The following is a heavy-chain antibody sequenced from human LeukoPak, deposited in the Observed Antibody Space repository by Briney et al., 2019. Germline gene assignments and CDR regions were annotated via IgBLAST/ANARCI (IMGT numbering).Heavy chain of an antibody. D-gene: IGHD2-21*02. CDR1: GFTFSSYG. J-gene: IGHJ4*02. CDR3: AKDYDEVTATYFDY. Sequence: PGGSLRLSCAASGFTFSSYGMSWVRQAPGKGLEWVSAISGSGGSTYYADSVKGRFTISRDNSKNTLYLQMNSLRAEDTAVYYCAKDYDEVTATYFDYWGQGTLVTVSS. CDR2: ISGSGGST. V-gene: IGHV3-23*01.